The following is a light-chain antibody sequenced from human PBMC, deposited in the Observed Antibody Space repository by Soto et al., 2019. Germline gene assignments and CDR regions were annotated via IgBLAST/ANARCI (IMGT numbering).Light chain of an antibody. J-gene: IGKJ1*01. CDR3: QQYGSSPGT. CDR1: QSVSSSY. Sequence: EIVLTQSPGTLSLSPGERATLSCRASQSVSSSYLAWYQQKPGQAPRLLIYGASSRATGIPDRFSGSWSGTDFTLTISRLEPEDFAVYYCQQYGSSPGTFGRGTKVEIK. V-gene: IGKV3-20*01. CDR2: GAS.